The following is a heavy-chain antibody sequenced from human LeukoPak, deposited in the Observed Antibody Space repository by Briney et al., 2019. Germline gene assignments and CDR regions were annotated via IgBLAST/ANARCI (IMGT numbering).Heavy chain of an antibody. J-gene: IGHJ6*03. V-gene: IGHV1-8*03. D-gene: IGHD1-26*01. Sequence: ASVKVSCKASGYTFTSYDINWVRQATGQGLEWMGWMNPNSGNTGYAQKFQGRVTITRNTSISTAYMELSSLRSEDTAVYYCARGALSGTRPYYYSHMAVGGKGPTVPVSS. CDR1: GYTFTSYD. CDR3: ARGALSGTRPYYYSHMAV. CDR2: MNPNSGNT.